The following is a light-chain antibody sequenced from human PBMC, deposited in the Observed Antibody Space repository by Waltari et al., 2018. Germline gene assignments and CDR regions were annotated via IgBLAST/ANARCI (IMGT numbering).Light chain of an antibody. J-gene: IGLJ3*02. CDR2: KDT. V-gene: IGLV3-25*03. Sequence: SYELTQPPSVSVSPGQTARITCSGDALPKQYAYWYQQKPGQAPVLVIYKDTERPPGITERFSGSSSWTTVTLTISGVQAEDEADYYCQSADSSGTYKVFGGGTKRTVL. CDR3: QSADSSGTYKV. CDR1: ALPKQY.